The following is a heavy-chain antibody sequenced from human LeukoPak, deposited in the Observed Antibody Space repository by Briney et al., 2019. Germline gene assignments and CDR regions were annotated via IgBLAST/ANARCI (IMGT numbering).Heavy chain of an antibody. CDR1: GFTFSTYA. CDR3: AKEVYYYGSGSYYSANYIDY. D-gene: IGHD3-10*01. Sequence: GGSPRLSCAASGFTFSTYAMSWVRQAPGKGLEWVSAISGSGGYTYYADSVKGRFTISRDNSKNTLYLEMNSLRAEDTAVYYCAKEVYYYGSGSYYSANYIDYWGQGTLVTVSS. J-gene: IGHJ4*02. CDR2: ISGSGGYT. V-gene: IGHV3-23*01.